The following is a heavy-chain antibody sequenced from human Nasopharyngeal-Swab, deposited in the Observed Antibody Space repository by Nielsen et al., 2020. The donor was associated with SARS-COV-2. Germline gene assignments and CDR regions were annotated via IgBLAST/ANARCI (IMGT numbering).Heavy chain of an antibody. D-gene: IGHD3-10*01. CDR1: DFTFSSYS. V-gene: IGHV3-21*01. CDR2: IRGSSSYT. CDR3: QKPSRDAWKWFGELLIMGGSYSCYGMYV. J-gene: IGHJ6*04. Sequence: GRSLRLSCAASDFTFSSYSMNWVRQAPGKGLEWVSSIRGSSSYTYYADSVKARFTISRDNAKNSLYLQINRLRPEDTAVYYCQKPSRDAWKWFGELLIMGGSYSCYGMYVSDKGTTVTVSS.